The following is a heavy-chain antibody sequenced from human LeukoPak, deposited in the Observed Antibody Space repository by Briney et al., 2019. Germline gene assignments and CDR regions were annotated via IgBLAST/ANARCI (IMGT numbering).Heavy chain of an antibody. CDR2: IYYSGST. V-gene: IGHV4-59*12. Sequence: SETLSLTCTVSGGSISSYYWSWIRQPPGKGLEWIGYIYYSGSTNYNPSLKSRVTISVDTSKNQFSLKLSSVTPEDTAVYYCAREPGGARYSGYDPFDYWGQGTLVTVSS. CDR3: AREPGGARYSGYDPFDY. J-gene: IGHJ4*02. CDR1: GGSISSYY. D-gene: IGHD5-12*01.